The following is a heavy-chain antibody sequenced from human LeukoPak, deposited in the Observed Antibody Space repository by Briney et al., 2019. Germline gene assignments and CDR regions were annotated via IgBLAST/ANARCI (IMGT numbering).Heavy chain of an antibody. V-gene: IGHV3-30*18. Sequence: PGGSLRLSYAPWWLTLRSHGMLWPRQAPGKGLEWVAVISYDGSNKYYADSVKGRFTVSRDNSKNTLYLQMNSLRAEDTAVYYGAKDTRRDDLETHLAYWGQGTLVTVSS. CDR1: WLTLRSHG. CDR3: AKDTRRDDLETHLAY. J-gene: IGHJ4*02. D-gene: IGHD3-3*01. CDR2: ISYDGSNK.